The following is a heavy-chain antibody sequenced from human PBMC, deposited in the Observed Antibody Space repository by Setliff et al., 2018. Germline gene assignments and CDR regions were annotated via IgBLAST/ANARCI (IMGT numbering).Heavy chain of an antibody. V-gene: IGHV1-3*04. CDR2: IYTDNGNT. Sequence: GASVKVSCKASRYTFTSYAIHWVRQAPGQRLEWMGFIYTDNGNTKYSKNFQDRVAITRDTSASTAYMELSSLTSEDTAVYFCARGSRGFDYWGQGALVTVSS. CDR1: RYTFTSYA. J-gene: IGHJ4*02. CDR3: ARGSRGFDY.